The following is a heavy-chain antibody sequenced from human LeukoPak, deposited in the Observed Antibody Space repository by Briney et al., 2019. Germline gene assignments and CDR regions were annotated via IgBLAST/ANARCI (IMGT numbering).Heavy chain of an antibody. CDR1: GYSISSGYY. CDR2: IYHSGST. D-gene: IGHD3-10*01. Sequence: PSETLSLTCAVSGYSISSGYYWGWIRQPPGKGLEWIGSIYHSGSTYYNPSLKSRVTISVDTSKNHFSLKLSSVTAADTAVYYCARDSRFGEGEIDYWGQGTLVTVSS. CDR3: ARDSRFGEGEIDY. V-gene: IGHV4-38-2*02. J-gene: IGHJ4*02.